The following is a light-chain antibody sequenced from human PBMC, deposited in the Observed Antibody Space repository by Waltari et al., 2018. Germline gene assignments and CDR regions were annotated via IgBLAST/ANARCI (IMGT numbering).Light chain of an antibody. CDR2: GAS. J-gene: IGKJ2*01. CDR3: QQYGSSPRGYT. CDR1: QSVSSSY. Sequence: EIVLTQSPGTLSLSPGERATLTCRASQSVSSSYLAWYQQKPGQAPRLLIYGASSRSTGIPDRFSGSGSGTDFTLTISRLEPEDVAVYYCQQYGSSPRGYTFGQGTKLEIK. V-gene: IGKV3-20*01.